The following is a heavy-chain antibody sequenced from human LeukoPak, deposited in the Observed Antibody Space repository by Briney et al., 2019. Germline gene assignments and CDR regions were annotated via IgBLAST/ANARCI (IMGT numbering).Heavy chain of an antibody. CDR3: VKRVGSNSGPFDS. Sequence: GGSLRLSCAASGFTFSGCAVNWVRQAPGEGLEWVSSIRGGGGKTYYADSVQGRFTISRDDSRNTLYLQMNNLRAEDTAVYYCVKRVGSNSGPFDSWGQGTLATVSS. J-gene: IGHJ4*02. V-gene: IGHV3-23*01. CDR1: GFTFSGCA. CDR2: IRGGGGKT. D-gene: IGHD4-23*01.